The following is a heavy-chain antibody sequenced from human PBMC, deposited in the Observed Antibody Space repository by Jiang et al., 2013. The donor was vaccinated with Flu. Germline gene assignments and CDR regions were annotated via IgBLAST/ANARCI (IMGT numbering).Heavy chain of an antibody. CDR1: GGSISSSSYY. CDR2: IYYSGST. Sequence: VSGGSISSSSYYWGWIRQPPGKGLEWIGSIYYSGSTYYNPSLKSRVTISVDTSKNQFSLKLSSVTAADTAVYYCARSPVAGHRRWDYWGQGTLVTVSS. D-gene: IGHD6-19*01. CDR3: ARSPVAGHRRWDY. J-gene: IGHJ4*02. V-gene: IGHV4-39*01.